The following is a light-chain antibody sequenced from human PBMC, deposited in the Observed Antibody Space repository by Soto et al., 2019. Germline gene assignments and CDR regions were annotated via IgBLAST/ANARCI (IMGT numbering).Light chain of an antibody. CDR3: LQHNSYPYT. CDR2: AAS. Sequence: DIQMTQSPSSLSASVGDRVSITCRASQGITRDLAWYQQKPGKAPKRLIYAASRLQSGVPSRFSGSGSGTEFTLTISSLHPEDFATYYCLQHNSYPYTFGQGTRLEIK. CDR1: QGITRD. V-gene: IGKV1-17*01. J-gene: IGKJ2*01.